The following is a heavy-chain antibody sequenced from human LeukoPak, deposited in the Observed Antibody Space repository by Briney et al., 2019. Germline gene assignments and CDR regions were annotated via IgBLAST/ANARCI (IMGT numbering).Heavy chain of an antibody. V-gene: IGHV3-30*04. J-gene: IGHJ4*02. CDR2: ISYDGSNK. CDR1: GFTFSSYA. CDR3: ARGVPRGGSASYFDY. D-gene: IGHD1-26*01. Sequence: PGRSLRLSCAASGFTFSSYAMHWVRQAPGKGLEWVAVISYDGSNKYYADSVKGRFTISRDNSKNTLYLQMNSLRAEDTAVYYCARGVPRGGSASYFDYWGQGTLVTVSS.